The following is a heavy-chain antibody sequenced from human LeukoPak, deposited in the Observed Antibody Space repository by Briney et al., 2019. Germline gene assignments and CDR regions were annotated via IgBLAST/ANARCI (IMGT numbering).Heavy chain of an antibody. CDR2: ISSSSSTI. CDR3: ARETVAVAGHFDY. CDR1: GFTFSSYG. V-gene: IGHV3-48*04. D-gene: IGHD6-19*01. J-gene: IGHJ4*02. Sequence: GGSLRLSCAASGFTFSSYGMHWVRQAPGKGLEWVSYISSSSSTIYYADSVKGRFTISRDNAKNSLYLQMNSLRAEDTAVYYCARETVAVAGHFDYWGQGTLVTVSS.